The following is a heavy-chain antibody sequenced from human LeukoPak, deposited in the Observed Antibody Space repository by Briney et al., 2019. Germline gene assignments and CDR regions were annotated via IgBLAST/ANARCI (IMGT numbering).Heavy chain of an antibody. Sequence: SETLSLTCAVYGGSFSGYYWSWIRQPPGKGLEWIGEINHSGSTNYNPSLKSRVTISVDTSKNQFSLKLSSVTAADTAVYYCARRGGGTSRADCWGQGTLVTVSS. D-gene: IGHD2-21*01. CDR2: INHSGST. J-gene: IGHJ4*02. CDR3: ARRGGGTSRADC. CDR1: GGSFSGYY. V-gene: IGHV4-34*01.